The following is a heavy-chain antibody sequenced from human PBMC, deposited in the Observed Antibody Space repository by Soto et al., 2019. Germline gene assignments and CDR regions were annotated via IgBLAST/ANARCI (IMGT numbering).Heavy chain of an antibody. CDR2: ISGSADSS. D-gene: IGHD2-15*01. CDR3: AKVGSGSLSPTHHFHH. V-gene: IGHV3-23*01. J-gene: IGHJ4*02. CDR1: VFTFSSFG. Sequence: VGSLRLSCTASVFTFSSFGMACVRHSPGKGLEWVSAISGSADSSYYADSVKGRFTISRDNHKNTLYLQMESLRAEDTGVYFCAKVGSGSLSPTHHFHHWGQATQVTLSS.